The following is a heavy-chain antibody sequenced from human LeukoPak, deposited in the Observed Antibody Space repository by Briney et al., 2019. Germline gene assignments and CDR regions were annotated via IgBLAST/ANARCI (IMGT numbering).Heavy chain of an antibody. CDR2: ISGSGGST. V-gene: IGHV3-23*01. CDR3: AKDTGYTSGRLDY. CDR1: GFTFSSYG. J-gene: IGHJ4*02. D-gene: IGHD6-19*01. Sequence: GGSLRLSCAASGFTFSSYGMSWVRQAPGKGLEWVSAISGSGGSTYYADSVRGRFTISRDNSRNTLFLQMSSLTTEDTAVYYCAKDTGYTSGRLDYWGQGNLVSVSS.